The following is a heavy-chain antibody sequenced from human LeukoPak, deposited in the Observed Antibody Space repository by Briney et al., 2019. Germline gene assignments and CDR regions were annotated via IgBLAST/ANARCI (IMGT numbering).Heavy chain of an antibody. Sequence: SETLSLTCTVSGGSISTSNYYWGWIRQPPGKGLEWIGNIFYSGSTYYSPSLKSRVTISLDTSRNQFSLKLSSVTAADTAVYYCARGSGITMIVVVIGDAFDIWGQGTMVTVSS. CDR3: ARGSGITMIVVVIGDAFDI. J-gene: IGHJ3*02. CDR2: IFYSGST. D-gene: IGHD3-22*01. CDR1: GGSISTSNYY. V-gene: IGHV4-39*07.